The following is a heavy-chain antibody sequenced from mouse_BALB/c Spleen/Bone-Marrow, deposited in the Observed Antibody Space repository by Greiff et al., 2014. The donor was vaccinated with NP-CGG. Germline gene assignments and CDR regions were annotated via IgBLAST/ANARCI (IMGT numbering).Heavy chain of an antibody. CDR3: AKGSTMITTLDY. CDR2: INPSSGYT. V-gene: IGHV1-4*01. CDR1: GYTFTSYT. D-gene: IGHD2-4*01. Sequence: LQESGAELARPGASVKMSCKASGYTFTSYTMHWVKQRPGQGLEWIGYINPSSGYTNYNQKFKDKATLTADKSSSTAYMQLSSLTSEDSAVYYCAKGSTMITTLDYWGQGTTLTVSS. J-gene: IGHJ2*01.